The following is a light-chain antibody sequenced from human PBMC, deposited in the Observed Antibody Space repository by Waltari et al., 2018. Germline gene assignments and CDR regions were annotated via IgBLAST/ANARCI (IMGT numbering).Light chain of an antibody. CDR1: QSVSSN. Sequence: EIVMTQSPATLSVSPGERATLSCRASQSVSSNLAWYQQKPGQAPRLLNYGASTRATGIPARFSGSGSGTEFTLTISSLQSEDFAVYYCQQYYSPPLTFGQGTRLEI. CDR3: QQYYSPPLT. V-gene: IGKV3-15*01. J-gene: IGKJ5*01. CDR2: GAS.